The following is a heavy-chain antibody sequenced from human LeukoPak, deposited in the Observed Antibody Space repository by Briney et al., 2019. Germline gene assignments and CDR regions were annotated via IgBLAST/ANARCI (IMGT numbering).Heavy chain of an antibody. CDR3: ATAPSVVRDVIITPYSFYMDV. V-gene: IGHV4-4*02. Sequence: SGTLSLTCAVSGASISSGNWWTWVRQPPGKGLEWIGEISHSGSTNFSPSLKSRVSISVDKSKNHISLQLTSLTAADTAVYYCATAPSVVRDVIITPYSFYMDVWGKGTTVTVPS. J-gene: IGHJ6*03. CDR2: ISHSGST. D-gene: IGHD3-10*01. CDR1: GASISSGNW.